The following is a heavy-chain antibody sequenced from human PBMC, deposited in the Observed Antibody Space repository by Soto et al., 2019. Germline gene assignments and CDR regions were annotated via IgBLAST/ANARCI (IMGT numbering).Heavy chain of an antibody. Sequence: EVQLVESGGGLVQPGRSLRLSCAASGFTFDDYAMHWVRQAPGKGLEWVSGISWNGGSIGYADFVKGRFTISRDNAKNYLFLHMNGLRAEDTACYYCAKAAGGSNWKTLPYFDYWGQGTLVTVSS. J-gene: IGHJ4*02. V-gene: IGHV3-9*01. CDR1: GFTFDDYA. CDR2: ISWNGGSI. CDR3: AKAAGGSNWKTLPYFDY. D-gene: IGHD1-20*01.